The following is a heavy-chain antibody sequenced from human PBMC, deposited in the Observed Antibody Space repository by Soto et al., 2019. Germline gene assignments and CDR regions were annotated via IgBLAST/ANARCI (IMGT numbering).Heavy chain of an antibody. D-gene: IGHD2-2*01. V-gene: IGHV4-38-2*02. Sequence: SETLSLTCAVSGYSISSGYYWGWIRQPPGKGLEWIGSIYHSGSTYYNPSLKSRVTISVDTSNNQFSLKLSSVTAADTAVYYCAREAAANLYYYYGMDVWGQGTTVTVSS. J-gene: IGHJ6*02. CDR1: GYSISSGYY. CDR2: IYHSGST. CDR3: AREAAANLYYYYGMDV.